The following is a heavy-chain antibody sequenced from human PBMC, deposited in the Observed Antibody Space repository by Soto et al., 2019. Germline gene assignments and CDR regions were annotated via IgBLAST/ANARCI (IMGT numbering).Heavy chain of an antibody. V-gene: IGHV4-59*01. D-gene: IGHD5-12*01. CDR2: IYYSGST. CDR1: GGSISSYY. J-gene: IGHJ6*04. CDR3: ARARGYSGYVLGGKMDV. Sequence: SDTLSLTCTVSGGSISSYYWSWIRQPPGKGLEWIGYIYYSGSTNYNPSLKSRVTISVDTSKNQFSLKLSSVTAADTAVYYCARARGYSGYVLGGKMDVWGKGTTVTVSS.